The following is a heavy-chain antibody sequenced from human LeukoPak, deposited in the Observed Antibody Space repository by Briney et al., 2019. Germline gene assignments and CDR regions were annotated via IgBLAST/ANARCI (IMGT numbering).Heavy chain of an antibody. CDR3: ARRGYNYELDY. J-gene: IGHJ4*02. Sequence: SETLSLTCTVSGGSISSYYWSWIRQPPGKGLEWIGYIYYSRSTNYNPSLKSRVTISVDTSKNQFSLKLSSVTAADTAVYYCARRGYNYELDYWGQGTLVTVSS. V-gene: IGHV4-59*01. D-gene: IGHD5-18*01. CDR2: IYYSRST. CDR1: GGSISSYY.